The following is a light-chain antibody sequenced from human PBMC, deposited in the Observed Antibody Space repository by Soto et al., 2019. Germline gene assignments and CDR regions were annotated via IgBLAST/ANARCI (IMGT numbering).Light chain of an antibody. Sequence: DIVMTQFPDSLAVSLGERATINCKSSQSVLYSSNNKNYLAWYQQKPRQPPKLLIYWASTRESGVPDRFSGSGYGTDFTLTISSLQAEDVAVYYCQKYYNTPLTFGGGTKVEIK. V-gene: IGKV4-1*01. J-gene: IGKJ4*01. CDR3: QKYYNTPLT. CDR1: QSVLYSSNNKNY. CDR2: WAS.